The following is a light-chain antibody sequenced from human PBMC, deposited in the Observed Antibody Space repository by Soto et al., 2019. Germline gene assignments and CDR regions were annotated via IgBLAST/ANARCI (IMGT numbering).Light chain of an antibody. CDR3: QQRYNWPWT. CDR2: DAS. V-gene: IGKV3-11*01. Sequence: EIVLTQSPATLSLSPGERATLSCRASQSVRNYLAWYQQKPGQAPRLLIYDASNGATGIPARFSGSGSGTDFTLPISSLEPEDFAVYYCQQRYNWPWTFGQGTKVEIK. CDR1: QSVRNY. J-gene: IGKJ1*01.